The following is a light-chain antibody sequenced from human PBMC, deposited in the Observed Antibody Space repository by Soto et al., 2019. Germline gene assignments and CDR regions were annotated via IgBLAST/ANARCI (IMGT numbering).Light chain of an antibody. Sequence: DIQMTQSPSSLSASVGDRITITCRASETITRYLHWYQQIPGKAPRLLIFLASNLHSGVPSRFSGSRSGTNFTITISGLQPKDFAIYFCQQSYPPQITFVGGTKVDIK. J-gene: IGKJ4*01. CDR3: QQSYPPQIT. CDR2: LAS. CDR1: ETITRY. V-gene: IGKV1-39*01.